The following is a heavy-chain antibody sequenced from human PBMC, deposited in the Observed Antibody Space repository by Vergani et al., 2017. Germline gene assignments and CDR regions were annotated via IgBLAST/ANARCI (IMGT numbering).Heavy chain of an antibody. Sequence: EVQLVESGGGLVRPGRSLRLSCAASGFIFHNYAIHWVRQRPGKGLEWVAGISWNGGAIGYADSVKGRFTISRDTSKKTLSLQMRSLRADDTAVYYCAKDGRENSDYGYFDYWGQGTLVTVSS. V-gene: IGHV3-9*01. CDR3: AKDGRENSDYGYFDY. D-gene: IGHD4-17*01. CDR1: GFIFHNYA. CDR2: ISWNGGAI. J-gene: IGHJ4*02.